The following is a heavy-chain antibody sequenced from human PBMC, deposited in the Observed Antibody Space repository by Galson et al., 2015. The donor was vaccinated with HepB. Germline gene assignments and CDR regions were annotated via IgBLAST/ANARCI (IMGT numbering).Heavy chain of an antibody. J-gene: IGHJ4*02. Sequence: SLRLSCAASGFTFSSYGMHWVRQAPGKGLEWVALISYDGSNKYYADSVKGRFTISRDNSKNTLYLQMNSLRAEDTAVYYCARSIAAAGGGYFDYWGQGTLVTVSS. CDR3: ARSIAAAGGGYFDY. D-gene: IGHD6-13*01. V-gene: IGHV3-30*03. CDR2: ISYDGSNK. CDR1: GFTFSSYG.